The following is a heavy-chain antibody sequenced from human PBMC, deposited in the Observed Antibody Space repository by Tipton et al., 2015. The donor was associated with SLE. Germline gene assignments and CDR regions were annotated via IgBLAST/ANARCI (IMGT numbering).Heavy chain of an antibody. V-gene: IGHV3-7*01. CDR1: GFTFSSYW. CDR2: IKQDGSEK. D-gene: IGHD3-3*01. Sequence: SLRLSCAASGFTFSSYWMSWVRQAPGKGLEWVANIKQDGSEKYYVDSVKGRFTISRDNAKNSLYLQMNSLRAEDTAVYYCARVGGTVGYDFWSAAPADWYFDLWGRGTLVTVSS. J-gene: IGHJ2*01. CDR3: ARVGGTVGYDFWSAAPADWYFDL.